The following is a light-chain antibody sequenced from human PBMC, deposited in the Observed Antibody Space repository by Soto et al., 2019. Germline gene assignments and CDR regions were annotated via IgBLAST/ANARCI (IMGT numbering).Light chain of an antibody. V-gene: IGKV3-20*01. CDR2: AVS. CDR1: QSVDSRY. Sequence: DIVLTQSPGTLSLSPGERATLSCRASQSVDSRYLAWYQQKPGQAPRLLIYAVSSRATGIPDRFSGSGSGTDFTLSISRLEPEDFAEYYCQQYGNSPRYSLGQGTKLEIK. CDR3: QQYGNSPRYS. J-gene: IGKJ2*03.